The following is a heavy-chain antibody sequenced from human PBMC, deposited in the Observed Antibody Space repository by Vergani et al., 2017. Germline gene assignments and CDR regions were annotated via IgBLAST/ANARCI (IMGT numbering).Heavy chain of an antibody. Sequence: EVQLVESGGGLVQPGGSLRLSCAASGFTFSRYDMHWVRQATGKGLEWVSAIGTAGDPYYPGSVKGRFTISREKANISLYLQRNSLRAGDTAVYYCARGGGWGFDIWGQGTMVTVSS. CDR3: ARGGGWGFDI. V-gene: IGHV3-13*05. CDR1: GFTFSRYD. D-gene: IGHD6-19*01. CDR2: IGTAGDP. J-gene: IGHJ3*02.